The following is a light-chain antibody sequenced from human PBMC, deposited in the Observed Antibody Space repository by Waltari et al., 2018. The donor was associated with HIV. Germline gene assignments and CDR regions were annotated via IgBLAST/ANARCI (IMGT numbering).Light chain of an antibody. CDR3: QQSYTTPRT. CDR2: AAS. CDR1: QSISSY. J-gene: IGKJ1*01. V-gene: IGKV1-39*01. Sequence: DIQMTQSPSSLSAFVGDRVTITCRTSQSISSYLNWYQQKLGKAPKLLIYAASNLQSGVPSKFSGSGSGTDFTLTISSLQPEDFATYYCQQSYTTPRTFGQGTKVEIK.